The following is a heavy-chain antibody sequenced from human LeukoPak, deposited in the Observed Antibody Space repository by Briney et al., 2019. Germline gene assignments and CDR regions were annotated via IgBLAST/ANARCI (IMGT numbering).Heavy chain of an antibody. J-gene: IGHJ3*02. CDR1: GFTFSNYA. CDR2: ISGSGGST. D-gene: IGHD4-23*01. CDR3: AKGSHYGGDAFDI. V-gene: IGHV3-23*01. Sequence: GGSLRLSCAASGFTFSNYAITWVRQAPGKGLEWVSAISGSGGSTYYADSVKGRFTISRDNSKNTLYLQMSSLRAEDTAVYYCAKGSHYGGDAFDIWGQGTMVTVSS.